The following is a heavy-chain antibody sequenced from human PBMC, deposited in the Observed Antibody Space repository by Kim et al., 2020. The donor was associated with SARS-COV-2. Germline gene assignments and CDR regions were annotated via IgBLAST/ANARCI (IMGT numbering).Heavy chain of an antibody. J-gene: IGHJ6*01. D-gene: IGHD1-20*01. CDR1: GYTFTGYF. Sequence: ASVKVSCKASGYTFTGYFIHWVRQAPGQGLEWMGGIKPDSGATNYAQKFQGRVTITRDKSTSTAYMELSRLRSKDTAVYYCARGGMTGRGHLELYCDYGM. V-gene: IGHV1-2*02. CDR2: IKPDSGAT. CDR3: ARGGMTGRGHLELYCDYGM.